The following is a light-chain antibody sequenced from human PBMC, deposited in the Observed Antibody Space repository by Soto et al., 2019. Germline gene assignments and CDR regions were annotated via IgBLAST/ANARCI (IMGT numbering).Light chain of an antibody. CDR2: DVY. J-gene: IGLJ2*01. CDR1: SSDVGGYNY. V-gene: IGLV2-11*01. CDR3: CSYAGSYTVL. Sequence: QSVLTQPRSVSGSPGQSVTISCTGTSSDVGGYNYVSWYQRHPGKAPKLMISDVYKRPSGVPDRFSGSKSGNTASLTISGLHAEDEADYHCCSYAGSYTVLFGGGTKLTVL.